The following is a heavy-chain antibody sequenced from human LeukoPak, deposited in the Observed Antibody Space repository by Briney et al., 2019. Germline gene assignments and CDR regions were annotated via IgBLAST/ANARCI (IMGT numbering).Heavy chain of an antibody. D-gene: IGHD5-12*01. V-gene: IGHV4-59*01. Sequence: PSETLSLTCTVSGGSISSYYWSWIRQPPGKGLEWIGYIYYSGSTNYNPSLESRVTISVDTSKNQFSLKLSSVTAADTAVYYCARGSGYDFDYWGQGTLVTVSS. CDR1: GGSISSYY. CDR2: IYYSGST. CDR3: ARGSGYDFDY. J-gene: IGHJ4*02.